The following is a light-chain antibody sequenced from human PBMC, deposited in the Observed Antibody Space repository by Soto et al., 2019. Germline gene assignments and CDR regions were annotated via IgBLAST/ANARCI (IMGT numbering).Light chain of an antibody. J-gene: IGKJ4*01. CDR3: QQYYTYPLT. CDR2: AAS. V-gene: IGKV1D-16*01. Sequence: DIHMTQSPSSLSASVGYRFTITCRASQDISDWLAWYQQRPEKAPKSLIYAASSLQSGVPSRFRGSRSGTEFTLTISSLQPEDFETYFCQQYYTYPLTFGGGTKVDIK. CDR1: QDISDW.